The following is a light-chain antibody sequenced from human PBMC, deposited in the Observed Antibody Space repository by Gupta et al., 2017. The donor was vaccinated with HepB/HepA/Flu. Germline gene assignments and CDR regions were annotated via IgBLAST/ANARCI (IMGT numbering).Light chain of an antibody. Sequence: DIQMTQSPSSLSASVGDRVTITCRASQGIRNYLAWYQQKPGKVPRLLIYATSTLQSGVPSRFSGSGSGTDFTLTISSLQPEDVATYFCQKYNSAPWTFGPGTKVEIK. J-gene: IGKJ1*01. CDR2: ATS. CDR1: QGIRNY. V-gene: IGKV1-27*01. CDR3: QKYNSAPWT.